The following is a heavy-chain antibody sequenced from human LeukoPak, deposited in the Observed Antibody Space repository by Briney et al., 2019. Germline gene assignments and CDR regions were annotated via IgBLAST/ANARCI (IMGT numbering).Heavy chain of an antibody. CDR2: MNPHSDNT. J-gene: IGHJ4*02. Sequence: ASVKVSCKASGYTSTSYDINWVRQATGQELEWMGWMNPHSDNTAYAQKFQGRVTMTEDTSTDTAYMELSSLRSEDTAVYYCATVLHYYDSSGYRDIFDYWGQGTLVTVSS. CDR1: GYTSTSYD. V-gene: IGHV1-8*01. CDR3: ATVLHYYDSSGYRDIFDY. D-gene: IGHD3-22*01.